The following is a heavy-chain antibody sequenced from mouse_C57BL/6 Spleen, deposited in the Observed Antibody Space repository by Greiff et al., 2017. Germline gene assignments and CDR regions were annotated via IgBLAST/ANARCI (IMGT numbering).Heavy chain of an antibody. CDR2: INPNYGTT. Sequence: EVQRVESGPELVKPGASVKISCKASGYSFTDYNMNWVKQSNGKSLEWIGVINPNYGTTSYNQKFKGKATLTVDQSSSTAYMQLNSLTSEDSAVYYCARGGGGNYGRNYFDYWGQGTTLTVSS. D-gene: IGHD2-1*01. CDR1: GYSFTDYN. J-gene: IGHJ2*01. CDR3: ARGGGGNYGRNYFDY. V-gene: IGHV1-39*01.